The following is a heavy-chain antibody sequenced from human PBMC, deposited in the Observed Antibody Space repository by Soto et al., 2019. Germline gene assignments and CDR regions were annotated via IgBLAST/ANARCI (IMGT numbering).Heavy chain of an antibody. CDR2: IFYSGST. V-gene: IGHV4-31*03. J-gene: IGHJ6*02. CDR3: ARFSYDCWSALGSYGMDV. CDR1: DGSISGGGYY. D-gene: IGHD3-3*01. Sequence: SETLSLTCTVSDGSISGGGYYWSWIRQHPGKGLEWIGYIFYSGSTYYNPSLESRVTISVDTSKNQFSLKLSSVTAADTAVYYCARFSYDCWSALGSYGMDVWGQGTTVTVSS.